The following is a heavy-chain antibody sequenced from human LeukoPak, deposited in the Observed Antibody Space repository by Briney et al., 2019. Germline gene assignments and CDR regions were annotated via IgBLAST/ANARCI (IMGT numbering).Heavy chain of an antibody. CDR1: GGSISSGGYY. Sequence: SETLSLTCTVSGGSISSGGYYWSWIRQHPGKGLDWTGYIYYGGSTYYNPSLKSRVTISVDTSKNQFSLKLSSVTAADTAVYYCAVTVAGPGLGPDAFDIWGQGTMVTVSS. V-gene: IGHV4-31*03. CDR2: IYYGGST. J-gene: IGHJ3*02. D-gene: IGHD3/OR15-3a*01. CDR3: AVTVAGPGLGPDAFDI.